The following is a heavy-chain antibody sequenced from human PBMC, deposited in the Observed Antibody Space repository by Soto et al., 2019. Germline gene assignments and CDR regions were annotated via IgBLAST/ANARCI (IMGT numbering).Heavy chain of an antibody. J-gene: IGHJ6*03. D-gene: IGHD3-10*01. CDR2: IYYSGST. CDR3: ARLYYFGSGSYRYSYYYMDV. CDR1: GGSISSYY. V-gene: IGHV4-59*08. Sequence: SETLSLTCTVSGGSISSYYWSWIRQPPGKGLEWIGYIYYSGSTNYNPSLKSRVTISVDTSKNQFSLKLSSVTAADTAVYYCARLYYFGSGSYRYSYYYMDVWGKGTTVTV.